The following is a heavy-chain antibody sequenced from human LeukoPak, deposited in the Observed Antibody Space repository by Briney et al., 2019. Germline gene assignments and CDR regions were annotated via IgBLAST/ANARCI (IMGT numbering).Heavy chain of an antibody. J-gene: IGHJ4*02. Sequence: SETLSLTCTVSGGSISSYYWSWIRPPPGKGLEWIGYIYYSGSTNYNPSLKSRVTISVDTSKNQFSLKLSSVTAADTAVYYCARAGEYYYDSSGYYIWGQGTLVTVSS. CDR1: GGSISSYY. CDR3: ARAGEYYYDSSGYYI. CDR2: IYYSGST. D-gene: IGHD3-22*01. V-gene: IGHV4-59*01.